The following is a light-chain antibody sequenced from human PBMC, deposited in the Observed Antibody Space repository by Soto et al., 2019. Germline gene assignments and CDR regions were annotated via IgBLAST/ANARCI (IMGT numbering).Light chain of an antibody. Sequence: QSALTQPRSVSGSPGQSVTISCTGTSSDVGGYKYVSYVSWYQQHPDKAPKLMIYDVSERPSGVPDRFSGSKSGNTASLTISGLQAEDEADYYCCSSAGRYTLMFGGGTQLTVL. CDR3: CSSAGRYTLM. J-gene: IGLJ3*02. CDR1: SSDVGGYKYVSY. CDR2: DVS. V-gene: IGLV2-11*01.